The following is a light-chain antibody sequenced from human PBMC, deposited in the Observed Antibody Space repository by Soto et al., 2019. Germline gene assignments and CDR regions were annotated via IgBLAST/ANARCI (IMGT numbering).Light chain of an antibody. V-gene: IGLV2-14*01. Sequence: QSALTQPASVSGSPGQSITISCTGTNSDVGGYNYVSWYQQHPGKAPKVIVYEVTNRPSGVSNRFSGSKSGNAASLTISGLQAEDEADYYCQSYDSGVTGSVFGTGTKVTVL. CDR1: NSDVGGYNY. J-gene: IGLJ1*01. CDR2: EVT. CDR3: QSYDSGVTGSV.